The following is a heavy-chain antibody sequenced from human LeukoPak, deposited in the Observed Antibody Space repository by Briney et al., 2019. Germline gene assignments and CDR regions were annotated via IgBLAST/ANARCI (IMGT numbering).Heavy chain of an antibody. Sequence: SETLSLTCTVSGGSISSYYWSWIRQPPGKGLEWIGSIYYSGSTYYNPSLKSRVTISVDTSKNQFSLKLSSVTAADTAVYYCARDAEPDYYYGSGSRKGGFDPWGQGTLVTVSS. CDR3: ARDAEPDYYYGSGSRKGGFDP. V-gene: IGHV4-59*12. J-gene: IGHJ5*02. CDR2: IYYSGST. CDR1: GGSISSYY. D-gene: IGHD3-10*01.